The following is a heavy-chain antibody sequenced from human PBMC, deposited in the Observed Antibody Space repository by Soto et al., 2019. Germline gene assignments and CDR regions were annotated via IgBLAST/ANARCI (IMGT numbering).Heavy chain of an antibody. V-gene: IGHV1-3*01. CDR1: GYTFTSYA. CDR3: ARDYDFWSSYYTPWFES. Sequence: ASVKVSCKASGYTFTSYAMHWVRQAPGQRLEWMGWINAGNGNTKYSQKFQGRVTITRDTSASTAYMELSSLRSEDTAVYYCARDYDFWSSYYTPWFESMGKGPLVIVAS. D-gene: IGHD3-3*01. CDR2: INAGNGNT. J-gene: IGHJ5*01.